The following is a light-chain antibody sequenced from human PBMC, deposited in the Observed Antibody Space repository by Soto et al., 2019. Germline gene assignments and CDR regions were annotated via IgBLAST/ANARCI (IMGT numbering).Light chain of an antibody. V-gene: IGKV1-27*01. CDR2: AAS. Sequence: DIQLTQSPASLSASVGDRVTITCRASQGISNYLAWYQQKPGKVPKLLIYAASTLQSGVPSRFSGSGSGTDFALTISSLQPEDVATYYCQKGPTFGQGTKVDIK. CDR3: QKGPT. J-gene: IGKJ1*01. CDR1: QGISNY.